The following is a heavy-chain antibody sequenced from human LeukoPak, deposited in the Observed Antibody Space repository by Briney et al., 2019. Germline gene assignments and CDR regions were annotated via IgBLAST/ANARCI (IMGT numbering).Heavy chain of an antibody. J-gene: IGHJ4*02. V-gene: IGHV3-15*05. D-gene: IGHD6-13*01. CDR3: ATDPTWSSSWYDSALTNLDY. Sequence: GGSLRLSCAASGFTFNKAWMSWVRQAPGKGLEWVGRIKSQTDTGATDYAAPLKGRFTISRDDSKNLLYLQINSLQSEDTGVYYCATDPTWSSSWYDSALTNLDYWGQGVLVTVSS. CDR2: IKSQTDTGAT. CDR1: GFTFNKAW.